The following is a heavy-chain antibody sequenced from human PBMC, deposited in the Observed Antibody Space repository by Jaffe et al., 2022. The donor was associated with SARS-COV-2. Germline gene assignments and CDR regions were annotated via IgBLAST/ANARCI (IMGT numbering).Heavy chain of an antibody. CDR1: GFTFSSYA. D-gene: IGHD3-22*01. V-gene: IGHV3-23*04. Sequence: EVQLVESGEVFVQPGGSLRLSCATSGFTFSSYAMYWVRQAPGKGLEWVSAINGDGRKTYYADSVKGRFTISRDNSGNTLYLQMSSLGAEDTAKYYCAKNSIGYYGDNWGQGTPVIVSS. CDR3: AKNSIGYYGDN. J-gene: IGHJ4*02. CDR2: INGDGRKT.